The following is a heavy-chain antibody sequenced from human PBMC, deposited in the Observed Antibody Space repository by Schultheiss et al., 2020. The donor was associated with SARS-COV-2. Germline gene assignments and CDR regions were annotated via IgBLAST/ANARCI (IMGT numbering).Heavy chain of an antibody. CDR1: GYTFTSYA. CDR2: INPNSGGT. CDR3: ARDGGDYNWYFDL. J-gene: IGHJ2*01. Sequence: ASVKVSCKASGYTFTSYAMHWVRQAPGQGLEWMGRINPNSGGTNYAQKFQGRVTMTRDTSISTAYMELSRLRSDDTAVYYCARDGGDYNWYFDLWGRGTLVTVSS. V-gene: IGHV1-2*06. D-gene: IGHD4-11*01.